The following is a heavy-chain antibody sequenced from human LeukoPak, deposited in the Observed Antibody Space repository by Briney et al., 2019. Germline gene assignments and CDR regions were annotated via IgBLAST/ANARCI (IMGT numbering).Heavy chain of an antibody. CDR3: ARGGGYDPNYYYYGMDV. V-gene: IGHV5-51*01. D-gene: IGHD5-12*01. CDR1: GYSFTHYW. Sequence: GESLKISCKGSGYSFTHYWIGWVRQMPGKGLEWMGSIYPGDSGTRYSPSFQGQVTISVDRSITTAYLQWSSLRASDTAMYYCARGGGYDPNYYYYGMDVWGQGTTVTVSS. J-gene: IGHJ6*02. CDR2: IYPGDSGT.